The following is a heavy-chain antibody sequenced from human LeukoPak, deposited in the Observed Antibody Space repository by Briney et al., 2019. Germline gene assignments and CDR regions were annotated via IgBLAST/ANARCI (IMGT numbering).Heavy chain of an antibody. D-gene: IGHD5-24*01. CDR3: ARVLLADGYKEMAVVGYFDY. CDR1: GFTFSDYY. V-gene: IGHV3-11*04. J-gene: IGHJ4*02. Sequence: PVGSLRLSCAASGFTFSDYYMSWIRQAPGKGLEWVSYISSSGSTIYYADSVKGRFTISRDNAKNSLYLQMNSLRAEDTAVYYCARVLLADGYKEMAVVGYFDYWGQGTLVTVSS. CDR2: ISSSGSTI.